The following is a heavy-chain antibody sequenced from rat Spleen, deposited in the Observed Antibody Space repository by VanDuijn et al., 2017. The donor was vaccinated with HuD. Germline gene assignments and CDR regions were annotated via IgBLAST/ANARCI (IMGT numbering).Heavy chain of an antibody. D-gene: IGHD1-11*01. V-gene: IGHV5S13*01. CDR1: GFTYSNYV. Sequence: EVQLVESGGGLVQPGRSLKLSCAASGFTYSNYVMAWVSQAPTKGLEWVASISTGGGNTYYRDSVKGRFTISRDNAKNTLYLQMDSLRSEDTATYYCARREYGGFFGYFDYWGQGVMVTVSS. CDR2: ISTGGGNT. J-gene: IGHJ2*01. CDR3: ARREYGGFFGYFDY.